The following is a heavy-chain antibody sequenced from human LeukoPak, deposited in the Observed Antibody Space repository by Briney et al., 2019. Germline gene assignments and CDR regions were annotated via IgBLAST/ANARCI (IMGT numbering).Heavy chain of an antibody. J-gene: IGHJ5*02. D-gene: IGHD3-3*01. CDR1: GGSIGSN. CDR3: ARGGGRITIFGVARNWFDP. Sequence: PSETLSLTCTVSGGSIGSNWGWIRQPPGKGLEWIGNIYFSGSTYYNPSLKSRVTISVDTSKNQFSLKLSSVTAADTAVYYCARGGGRITIFGVARNWFDPWGQGTLVTVSS. CDR2: IYFSGST. V-gene: IGHV4-39*07.